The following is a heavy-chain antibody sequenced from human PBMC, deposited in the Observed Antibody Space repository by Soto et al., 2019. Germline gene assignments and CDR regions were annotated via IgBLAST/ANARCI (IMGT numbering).Heavy chain of an antibody. V-gene: IGHV1-2*04. J-gene: IGHJ4*02. D-gene: IGHD2-21*01. Sequence: ASVKVSCKASGYTFTGYYMHWVRQAPGQGLEWMGWINPNSGGTNYAQKFQGWVTMTRDTSISTAHMELSRLRSDDTAVYYCARDRDWQFDYWGQGTLVTVSS. CDR1: GYTFTGYY. CDR3: ARDRDWQFDY. CDR2: INPNSGGT.